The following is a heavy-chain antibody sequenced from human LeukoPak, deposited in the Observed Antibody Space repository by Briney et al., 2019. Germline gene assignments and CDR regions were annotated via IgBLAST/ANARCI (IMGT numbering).Heavy chain of an antibody. CDR3: AISHYYGSGSYYKEH. V-gene: IGHV1-24*01. CDR2: FDPEDGET. D-gene: IGHD3-10*01. J-gene: IGHJ4*02. Sequence: GASVKVSCKVSGYTLTELSMHWVRQAPGKGLEWMGGFDPEDGETIYAQKFQGRVTMTEDTSTDTAYMELSSLRSEDTAVYYCAISHYYGSGSYYKEHWGQGTLVTVSS. CDR1: GYTLTELS.